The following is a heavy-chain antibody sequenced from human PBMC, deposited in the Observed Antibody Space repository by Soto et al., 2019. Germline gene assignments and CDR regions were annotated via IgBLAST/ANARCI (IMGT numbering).Heavy chain of an antibody. J-gene: IGHJ4*02. CDR2: ISSSGSTI. CDR1: GFTFSSYE. Sequence: PGGSLRLSCAASGFTFSSYEMNWVRQAPGKWLEWLSYISSSGSTIYYADSPKGRFTISRDNAKNSLYLQMNSLRAEDTAVYYCAREDSSDVFDYWGQGXLVTVSS. CDR3: AREDSSDVFDY. D-gene: IGHD1-26*01. V-gene: IGHV3-48*03.